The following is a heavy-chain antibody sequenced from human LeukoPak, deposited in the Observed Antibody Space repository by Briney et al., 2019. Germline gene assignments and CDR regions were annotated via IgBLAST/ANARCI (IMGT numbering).Heavy chain of an antibody. V-gene: IGHV4-39*07. CDR3: ARGTSYYYDSSGSVDY. J-gene: IGHJ4*02. CDR2: IYYSGST. Sequence: SETLSLTCTVSGGSISSSSYYWGWIRQPPGKGLEWIWSIYYSGSTYYNPSLKGRVTISVDTSKNQFSLKLSSVTAADTAVYYCARGTSYYYDSSGSVDYWGQGTLVTVSS. D-gene: IGHD3-22*01. CDR1: GGSISSSSYY.